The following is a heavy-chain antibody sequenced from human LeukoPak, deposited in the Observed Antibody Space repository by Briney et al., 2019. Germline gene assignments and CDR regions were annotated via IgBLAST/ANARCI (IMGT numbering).Heavy chain of an antibody. J-gene: IGHJ3*02. CDR1: GFTFSSYW. V-gene: IGHV3-7*01. Sequence: PGGSLRLSCAASGFTFSSYWMSWVRQAPGKGLEWVANIKQDGSEKYYVDSVKGRFTISRDNAKNSLYLQMNSLRAEDTAVYYCARVLRQWLDLGAFDIWGQGTMVTVSS. CDR3: ARVLRQWLDLGAFDI. D-gene: IGHD6-19*01. CDR2: IKQDGSEK.